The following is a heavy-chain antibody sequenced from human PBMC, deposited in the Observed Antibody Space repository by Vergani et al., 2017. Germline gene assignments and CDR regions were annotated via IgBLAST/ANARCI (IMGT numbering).Heavy chain of an antibody. CDR3: ATDYGGVDAFDI. V-gene: IGHV3-21*01. J-gene: IGHJ3*02. D-gene: IGHD4-23*01. Sequence: EVQLLESGGGLVQPGGSLRHSCAASGFTFSSYAMSWVRQAPGKGLEWVSSISSSSSYIYYADSVKGRFTISRDNAKNSLYLQMNSLRAEDTAVYYCATDYGGVDAFDIWGQGTMVTVSS. CDR1: GFTFSSYA. CDR2: ISSSSSYI.